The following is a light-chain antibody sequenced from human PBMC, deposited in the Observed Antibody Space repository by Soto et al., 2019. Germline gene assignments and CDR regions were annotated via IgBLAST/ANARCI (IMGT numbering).Light chain of an antibody. V-gene: IGKV3-11*01. CDR3: QQRSNWPPWT. Sequence: EIVLTQSPATLSLSPGERATLSCRASQSVSSYLAWYQQKPGQAPRLLIYDVSNRVTGIPARFSGSGSGTDFTLTISSLEPEDFAVYYCQQRSNWPPWTFGQGTKVEIK. CDR1: QSVSSY. CDR2: DVS. J-gene: IGKJ1*01.